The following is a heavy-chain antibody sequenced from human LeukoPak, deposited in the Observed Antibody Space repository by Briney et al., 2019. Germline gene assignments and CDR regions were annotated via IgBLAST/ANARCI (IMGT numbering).Heavy chain of an antibody. V-gene: IGHV3-21*01. Sequence: GGSLRLSCAASGFTVSSNYMSWVRQAPGKGLEWVSSISSSSSYIYYADSVKGRFTISRDNAKNSLYLQMNSLRAEDTAVYYCAKMALGELHDYWGQGTLVTVSS. CDR2: ISSSSSYI. D-gene: IGHD3-10*01. CDR3: AKMALGELHDY. J-gene: IGHJ4*02. CDR1: GFTVSSNY.